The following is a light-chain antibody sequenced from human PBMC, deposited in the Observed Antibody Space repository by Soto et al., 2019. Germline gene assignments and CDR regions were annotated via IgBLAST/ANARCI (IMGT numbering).Light chain of an antibody. CDR3: QQRSNWPWT. J-gene: IGKJ1*01. Sequence: EIVLTQSPATLSLSPGERATLSCRASQSVSSCLAWYQQKPGQAPRLLIYDASNRATGIPARFNGSGSGTDFTITISSLEPEDCAVYYCQQRSNWPWTVGQGTKVEIK. CDR2: DAS. CDR1: QSVSSC. V-gene: IGKV3-11*01.